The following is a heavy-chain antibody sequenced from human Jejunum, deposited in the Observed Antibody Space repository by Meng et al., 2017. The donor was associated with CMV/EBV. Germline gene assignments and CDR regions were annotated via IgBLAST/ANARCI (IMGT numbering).Heavy chain of an antibody. CDR1: GYIFIGHY. Sequence: ASGYIFIGHYIHWVRQAPGQGLEWMGWINPNSGDTNYAQNFQGRVTMTRDTSISTAYMDVGRLKSDDTDVYYCARGDSSSWYNFDYWGQGTLVTISS. CDR2: INPNSGDT. CDR3: ARGDSSSWYNFDY. V-gene: IGHV1-2*02. D-gene: IGHD6-13*01. J-gene: IGHJ4*02.